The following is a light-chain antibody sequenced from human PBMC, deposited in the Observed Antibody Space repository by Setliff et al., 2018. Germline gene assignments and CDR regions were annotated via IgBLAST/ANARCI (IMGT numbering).Light chain of an antibody. J-gene: IGLJ1*01. CDR3: SSYTSSSTLYV. CDR1: SSDVGGYTS. Sequence: QSALAQPASVSGSPGQSITISCTGTSSDVGGYTSVSWYQQHPDKAPKLMIYDVSYRPSGVSNRFSGSKSGNTASLTISGLQAEDEADYYCSSYTSSSTLYVFGTGTKVTVL. V-gene: IGLV2-14*03. CDR2: DVS.